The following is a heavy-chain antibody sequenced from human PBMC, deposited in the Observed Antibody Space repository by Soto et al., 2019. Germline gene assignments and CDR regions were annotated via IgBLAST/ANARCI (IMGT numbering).Heavy chain of an antibody. Sequence: PSETLSLTCTVSGGSISSYYWSWIRQPPGKGLEWIGYIYYSGSTNYNPSLKSRVTISRNNSKNHLYLQMSSVRAEDTAVYYCAKERISTSCFNWFDPWGQGTLVTVS. CDR1: GGSISSYY. V-gene: IGHV4-4*08. CDR3: AKERISTSCFNWFDP. J-gene: IGHJ5*02. D-gene: IGHD2-2*01. CDR2: IYYSGST.